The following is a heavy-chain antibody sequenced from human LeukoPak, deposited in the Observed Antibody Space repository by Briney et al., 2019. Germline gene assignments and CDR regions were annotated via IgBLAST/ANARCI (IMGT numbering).Heavy chain of an antibody. CDR1: GDSVSSNSAA. V-gene: IGHV6-1*01. CDR3: ARDRSGDGYNYPNWFDP. J-gene: IGHJ5*02. Sequence: SQTLSLTCAISGDSVSSNSAAWNWIRQSPSRGLEWLGRTYYRSKWYNDYTVSVKSRITINPDTSKNQFSLQLNSVTPEDTAVYYCARDRSGDGYNYPNWFDPWGQGTLVTVSS. CDR2: TYYRSKWYN. D-gene: IGHD5-24*01.